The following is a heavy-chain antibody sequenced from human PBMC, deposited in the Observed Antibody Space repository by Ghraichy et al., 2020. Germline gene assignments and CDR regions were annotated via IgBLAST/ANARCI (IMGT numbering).Heavy chain of an antibody. CDR1: GFTFSNYE. J-gene: IGHJ4*02. CDR2: ISYSGTKS. D-gene: IGHD3-22*01. CDR3: ASLADNDGSGCFDL. Sequence: GSLRLSCGASGFTFSNYEMNWIRQAPGKGLEWISFISYSGTKSYYADSVRGRFTISRDNAKNSVSLEMTSLRAEDTGVYYCASLADNDGSGCFDLWGQGTLVTVSS. V-gene: IGHV3-48*03.